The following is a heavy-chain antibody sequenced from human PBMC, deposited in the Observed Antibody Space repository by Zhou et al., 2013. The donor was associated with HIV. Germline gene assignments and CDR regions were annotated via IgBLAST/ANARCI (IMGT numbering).Heavy chain of an antibody. CDR1: GGTFSSYI. V-gene: IGHV1-69*06. Sequence: QVQLVQSGAEVKKSGASVKVSCKASGGTFSSYIINWVRQAPGQGLEWMGRIIPIFGTANYAQTFQDRVTITADKSTSTAYMQLSSLRSEDTAVYYCARKGSGSWDYWGQGTLVTVSS. CDR2: IIPIFGTA. D-gene: IGHD3-10*01. J-gene: IGHJ4*02. CDR3: ARKGSGSWDY.